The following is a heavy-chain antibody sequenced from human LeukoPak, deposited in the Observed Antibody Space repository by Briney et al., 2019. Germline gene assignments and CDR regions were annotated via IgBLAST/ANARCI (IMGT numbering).Heavy chain of an antibody. CDR1: GFTFSSYS. V-gene: IGHV3-48*01. CDR3: ANEIAAAGAFGY. J-gene: IGHJ4*02. D-gene: IGHD6-13*01. Sequence: GGSLRLSCAASGFTFSSYSMNWVRQAPGKGLEWVSYISSSSSTIYYADSVKGRFTISRDNSKNTLYLQMNSLRAEDTAVYYCANEIAAAGAFGYWGQGTLVTVSS. CDR2: ISSSSSTI.